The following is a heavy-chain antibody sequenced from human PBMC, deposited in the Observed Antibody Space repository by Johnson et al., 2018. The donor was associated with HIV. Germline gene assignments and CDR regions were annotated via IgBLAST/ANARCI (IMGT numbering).Heavy chain of an antibody. V-gene: IGHV3-9*01. Sequence: LVESGGGLVQPGRSLRLSCAASGFTFDDYVMHWVRQAPGKGLEWVSGISWNSGSIGYADSVKGRFTISRDNSKNTLYLQMNSLRAEDTAVYYCARVAVAWGHDAFDIWGQGTMVTVSS. D-gene: IGHD6-19*01. CDR2: ISWNSGSI. J-gene: IGHJ3*02. CDR1: GFTFDDYV. CDR3: ARVAVAWGHDAFDI.